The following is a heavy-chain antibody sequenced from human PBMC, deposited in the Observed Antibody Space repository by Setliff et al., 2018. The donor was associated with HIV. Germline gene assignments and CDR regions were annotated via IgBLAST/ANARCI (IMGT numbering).Heavy chain of an antibody. Sequence: SETLSLTCAVYGGSFSANYWTWIRQPPGEGLEWIGEIHHTGSTNYNPSLKSRFTISGDNAKNSLYLQMNSLRAEDTAVYYCARDTPPIYWGQGTLVTVSS. CDR3: ARDTPPIY. J-gene: IGHJ4*02. CDR1: GGSFSANY. CDR2: IHHTGST. V-gene: IGHV4-34*01. D-gene: IGHD2-2*02.